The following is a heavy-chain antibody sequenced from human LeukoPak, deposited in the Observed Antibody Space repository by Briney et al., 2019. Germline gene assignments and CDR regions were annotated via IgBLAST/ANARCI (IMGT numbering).Heavy chain of an antibody. CDR1: GYTFTSYG. Sequence: APVKVSCKASGYTFTSYGISWVRQAPGQGLEWMGWISAYNGNTNYAQKLQGRVTMTTDTSTSTAYMELRSLRSDDTAVYYCARDAMFDYGDYGDFDYWGQGTLVTVSS. D-gene: IGHD4-17*01. V-gene: IGHV1-18*01. CDR2: ISAYNGNT. CDR3: ARDAMFDYGDYGDFDY. J-gene: IGHJ4*02.